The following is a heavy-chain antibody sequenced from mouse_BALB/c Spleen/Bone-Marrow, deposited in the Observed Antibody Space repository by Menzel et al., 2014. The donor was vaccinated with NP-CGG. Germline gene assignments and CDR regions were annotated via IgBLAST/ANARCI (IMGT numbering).Heavy chain of an antibody. CDR1: GYTFTSYW. V-gene: IGHV1S81*02. CDR2: INPSNGRT. CDR3: TSPQLGRDY. Sequence: ESGAELVKPGASVKLSCKASGYTFTSYWMYWVKQRPGQGLEWIGEINPSNGRTDYNEKLKTKATLTVDSSSSTAYMQLSSLTSEDSAVYYCTSPQLGRDYWGQGTTLTVSS. J-gene: IGHJ2*01. D-gene: IGHD4-1*02.